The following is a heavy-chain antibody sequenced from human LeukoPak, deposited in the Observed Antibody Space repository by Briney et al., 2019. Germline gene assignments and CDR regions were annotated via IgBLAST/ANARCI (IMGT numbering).Heavy chain of an antibody. CDR2: ISSSSSYI. CDR1: GFTFSSYS. J-gene: IGHJ4*02. V-gene: IGHV3-21*04. Sequence: GALRLSCAASGFTFSSYSMNWVRQAPGKGLEWVSSISSSSSYIYYADSVKGRFTISRDNAKNSLYLQMNNLRAEDTALYYCAKDPTHVDTAMGDYWGQGTLVTVSS. D-gene: IGHD5-18*01. CDR3: AKDPTHVDTAMGDY.